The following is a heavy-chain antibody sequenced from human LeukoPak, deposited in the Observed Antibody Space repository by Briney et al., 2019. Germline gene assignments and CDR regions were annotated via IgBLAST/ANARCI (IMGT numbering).Heavy chain of an antibody. Sequence: GESLKISCKGSGYTFTSYWIVWVRQMPGKGLEWMGIIYPGDSETRYSPSFQGQVTISVDKSINTAYLQWSSLEASDTAMYYCARFAGGLYCSSTSCSLADPNWFDPWGQGTLVTVSS. CDR1: GYTFTSYW. V-gene: IGHV5-51*01. CDR3: ARFAGGLYCSSTSCSLADPNWFDP. CDR2: IYPGDSET. J-gene: IGHJ5*02. D-gene: IGHD2-2*01.